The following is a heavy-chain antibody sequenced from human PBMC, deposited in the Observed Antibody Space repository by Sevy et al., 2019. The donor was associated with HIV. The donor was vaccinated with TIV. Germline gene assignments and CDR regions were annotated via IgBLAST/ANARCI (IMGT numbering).Heavy chain of an antibody. CDR1: GFTFSSYS. CDR3: ARRETGYWYFDL. CDR2: ISSSSSSI. D-gene: IGHD3-9*01. V-gene: IGHV3-48*02. J-gene: IGHJ2*01. Sequence: GGSLRLSCAASGFTFSSYSMNWVRQAPGKGLEWVSYISSSSSSIYYADSVKGRLTISRDTAKNSLSLQMNSLRDEDTALYYCARRETGYWYFDLWGRGTLVTVSS.